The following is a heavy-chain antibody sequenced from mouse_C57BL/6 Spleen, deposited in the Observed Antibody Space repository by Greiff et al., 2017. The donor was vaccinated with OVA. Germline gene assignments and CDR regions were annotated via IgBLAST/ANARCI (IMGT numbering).Heavy chain of an antibody. Sequence: EVKLQESLAELVRPGASVTLSCPASGSTFKTPTIHWVKQRPEQGLDWIGSIDPANVITKYTPKFKGKATLTADTSSNTAYLQLSSLTSEDTAIYYCARDDDGSSYGYWGQGTTLTVSS. J-gene: IGHJ2*01. CDR3: ARDDDGSSYGY. D-gene: IGHD1-1*01. CDR1: GSTFKTPT. V-gene: IGHV14-3*01. CDR2: IDPANVIT.